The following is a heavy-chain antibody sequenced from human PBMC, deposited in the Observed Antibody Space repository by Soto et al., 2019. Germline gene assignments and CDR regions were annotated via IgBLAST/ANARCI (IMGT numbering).Heavy chain of an antibody. CDR1: GGSISSSSYY. J-gene: IGHJ5*02. D-gene: IGHD4-17*01. Sequence: SETLSLTCTVSGGSISSSSYYWGWIRQPPGKGLEWIGRIYYSGSTYYNPSLKSRVTISVDRSKNQFSLKLGSVTAADTAVYYCARPNLPDVPDYGDYAWFDPWGQGTLVTVSS. CDR3: ARPNLPDVPDYGDYAWFDP. CDR2: IYYSGST. V-gene: IGHV4-39*01.